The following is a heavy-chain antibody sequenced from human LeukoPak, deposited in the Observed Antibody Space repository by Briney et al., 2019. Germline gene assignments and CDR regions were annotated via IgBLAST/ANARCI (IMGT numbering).Heavy chain of an antibody. CDR1: GFIFNNYA. D-gene: IGHD6-19*01. CDR2: ISWNSGTI. Sequence: GRSLRLSCAGSGFIFNNYAMHWVRQPPGKGLEWVSGISWNSGTIDYADSVRGRFTISRDNAKNSLYLQMDSLRVEDTAFHYCAKDNRRHYTSGPNPDSLHWGQGALVTVSS. J-gene: IGHJ4*02. CDR3: AKDNRRHYTSGPNPDSLH. V-gene: IGHV3-9*01.